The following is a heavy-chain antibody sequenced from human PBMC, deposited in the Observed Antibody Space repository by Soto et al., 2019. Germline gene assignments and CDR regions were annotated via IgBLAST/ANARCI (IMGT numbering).Heavy chain of an antibody. Sequence: LQTLSVTCTVAGGSISSGGYYWSCIRQHPGKGLEWIGYIYYSGSTYYNPSLKSRVTISVDTSKNQFSLKLSSVTAADTAVYYCARGAGYCSSTSCHLYYYYYGMDVWGQGTTVTVSS. D-gene: IGHD2-2*01. CDR3: ARGAGYCSSTSCHLYYYYYGMDV. CDR2: IYYSGST. V-gene: IGHV4-31*03. J-gene: IGHJ6*02. CDR1: GGSISSGGYY.